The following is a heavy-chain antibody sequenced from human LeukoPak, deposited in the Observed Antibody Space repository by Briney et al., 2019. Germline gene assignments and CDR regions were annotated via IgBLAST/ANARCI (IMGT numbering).Heavy chain of an antibody. J-gene: IGHJ6*03. CDR2: ISYDRSNK. Sequence: PGGSLRLSCAASGFTFSSYAMHWVRQAPGKGLEWVAVISYDRSNKYYADSVKGRFTISRDNSKNTLFLQMNSLRAEDTAVYYCARDSEVVPAAMAYYYMDVWGKGTTVTISS. CDR3: ARDSEVVPAAMAYYYMDV. D-gene: IGHD2-2*01. V-gene: IGHV3-30*04. CDR1: GFTFSSYA.